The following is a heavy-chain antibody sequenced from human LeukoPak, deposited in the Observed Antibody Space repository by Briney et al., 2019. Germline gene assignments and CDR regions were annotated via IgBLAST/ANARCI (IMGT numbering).Heavy chain of an antibody. CDR2: INPSGGST. CDR3: AREGRIVGATTSYYFDY. D-gene: IGHD1-26*01. V-gene: IGHV1-46*01. Sequence: ASVKVSCKASGYTFTSYYMHWVRRAPGQGLEWMGIINPSGGSTTYAQKFQGRVTMTRDTSTSTVYMELSSLRSEDTAVYYCAREGRIVGATTSYYFDYWGRGTLVTVSS. CDR1: GYTFTSYY. J-gene: IGHJ4*02.